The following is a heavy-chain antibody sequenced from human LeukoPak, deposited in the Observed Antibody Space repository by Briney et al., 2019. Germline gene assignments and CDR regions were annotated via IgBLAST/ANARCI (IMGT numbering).Heavy chain of an antibody. CDR3: VKDRPNYYGSNGHYYRQNGDY. V-gene: IGHV3-23*01. CDR2: ITSSSSAS. Sequence: GGSLRLSCAASGFTFSIYAMSWVRQAPGKGLEGGSSITSSSSASFYADSVERRFTISRDNSRDTLYLQMNSLGAGDTAIYYCVKDRPNYYGSNGHYYRQNGDYWGQGTLVAVSS. D-gene: IGHD3-22*01. J-gene: IGHJ4*02. CDR1: GFTFSIYA.